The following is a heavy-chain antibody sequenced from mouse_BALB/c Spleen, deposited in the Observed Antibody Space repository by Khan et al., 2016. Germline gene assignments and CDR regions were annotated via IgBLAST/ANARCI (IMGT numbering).Heavy chain of an antibody. CDR1: GYSFSAYY. J-gene: IGHJ4*01. V-gene: IGHV1-18*01. D-gene: IGHD1-1*01. Sequence: VQLQQSGHDLVKPGASVKISCKASGYSFSAYYMDWVKQSHGKSLEWIGRVNPNNGGTTYNQKFKGKAMLTVDKSSTTAYMEFRSLTSEDSAIYYCLRDAMDYWGQGTSVTVSS. CDR3: LRDAMDY. CDR2: VNPNNGGT.